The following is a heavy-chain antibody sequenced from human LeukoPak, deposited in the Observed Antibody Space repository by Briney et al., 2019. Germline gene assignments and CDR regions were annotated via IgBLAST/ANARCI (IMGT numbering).Heavy chain of an antibody. D-gene: IGHD3-10*01. J-gene: IGHJ6*03. V-gene: IGHV4-4*02. CDR3: ARRGGIIRGVASYYYMDV. CDR2: TYHSGNT. CDR1: GGSISSSNW. Sequence: SETLSLTCAVSGGSISSSNWWSWVRQPPGKGLEWIGETYHSGNTNYNPSLKSRVTISVDTSKNQFSLKLSSVTAADTAAYYCARRGGIIRGVASYYYMDVWGKGTTVTISS.